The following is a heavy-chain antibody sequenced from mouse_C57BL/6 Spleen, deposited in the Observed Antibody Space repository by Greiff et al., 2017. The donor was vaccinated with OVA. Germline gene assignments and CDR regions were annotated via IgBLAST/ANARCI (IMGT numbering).Heavy chain of an antibody. J-gene: IGHJ3*01. V-gene: IGHV1-61*01. CDR3: ARSLLYDGYSSWFAY. CDR1: GYTFTSYW. D-gene: IGHD2-3*01. Sequence: QVQLQQPGAELVRPGSSVKLSCKASGYTFTSYWMDWVKQRPGQGLEWIGNIYPSDSETHYNQKFKDKATLTVDKSSSTAYMQLSSLTSEDSAVYYCARSLLYDGYSSWFAYWGQGTLVTVSA. CDR2: IYPSDSET.